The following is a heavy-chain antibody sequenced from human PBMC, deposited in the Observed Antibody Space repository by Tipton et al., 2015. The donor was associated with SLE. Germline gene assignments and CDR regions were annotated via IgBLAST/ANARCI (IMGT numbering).Heavy chain of an antibody. CDR1: GFSFSSYG. Sequence: SLRLSCAVSGFSFSSYGIHWVRQAPGKGLEWVSHIRNDGTNKYYSNSVRGRFTISRDNAKNSLYLQMNSLRAEDTAVYYCARDSEWGQGTLVTVSS. V-gene: IGHV3-33*01. J-gene: IGHJ4*02. CDR3: ARDSE. CDR2: IRNDGTNK.